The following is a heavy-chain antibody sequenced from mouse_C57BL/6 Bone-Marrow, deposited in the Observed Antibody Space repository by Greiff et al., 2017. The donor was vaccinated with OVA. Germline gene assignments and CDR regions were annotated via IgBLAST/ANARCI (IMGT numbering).Heavy chain of an antibody. D-gene: IGHD2-10*01. J-gene: IGHJ3*01. CDR1: GFNIKDDY. CDR3: TSLLLFAY. CDR2: IDPENGDT. V-gene: IGHV14-4*01. Sequence: KQSGAELVRPGASVKLSCTASGFNIKDDYMHWVKQRPEQGLEWIGWIDPENGDTEYASKFQGKATITADTSSNTAYLQLSSLTSEDTAVYYCTSLLLFAYWGQGTLVTVSA.